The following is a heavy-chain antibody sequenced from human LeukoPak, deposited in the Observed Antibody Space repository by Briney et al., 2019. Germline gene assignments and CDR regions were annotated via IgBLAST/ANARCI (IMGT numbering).Heavy chain of an antibody. CDR3: ARETRGYCSGGSCYWGPFDY. V-gene: IGHV4-39*07. CDR2: IYYSGST. J-gene: IGHJ4*02. Sequence: SSETLSLTCTVSGGSISSSSYYWGWIRQPPGKGLEWIGSIYYSGSTYYNPSLKSRVTISVDTSKNQFSLKPSSVTAADTAVYYCARETRGYCSGGSCYWGPFDYWGQGTLVTVSS. D-gene: IGHD2-15*01. CDR1: GGSISSSSYY.